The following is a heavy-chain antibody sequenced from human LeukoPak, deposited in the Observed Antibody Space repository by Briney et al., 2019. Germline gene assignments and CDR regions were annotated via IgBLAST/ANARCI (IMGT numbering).Heavy chain of an antibody. V-gene: IGHV4-59*01. CDR2: FYYSGNT. CDR3: ARGVGYHFDY. D-gene: IGHD5-18*01. J-gene: IGHJ4*02. Sequence: PSETLSLTCTVSGGSISSYSWSWIRQPPGRGLEWIGYFYYSGNTNYNPSLKSRVTTSVDTSKNQFSLKLSSMTAADTAVYYCARGVGYHFDYWGQGTLVTVSS. CDR1: GGSISSYS.